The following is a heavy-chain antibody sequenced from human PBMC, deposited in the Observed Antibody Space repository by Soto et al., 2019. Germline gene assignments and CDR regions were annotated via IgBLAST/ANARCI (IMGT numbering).Heavy chain of an antibody. CDR2: INPNSGDT. D-gene: IGHD3-22*01. CDR1: GYTFTGYY. V-gene: IGHV1-2*02. Sequence: QVQLVQSGAEVKKPGASVKVSCKASGYTFTGYYMHWVRQAPGQGLEWMGWINPNSGDTNYAQKFQGRVTMTRDTSISTAYMELSRLRSDDTAVYYCARSGYSPEFDYWGQGTLVTVSS. J-gene: IGHJ4*02. CDR3: ARSGYSPEFDY.